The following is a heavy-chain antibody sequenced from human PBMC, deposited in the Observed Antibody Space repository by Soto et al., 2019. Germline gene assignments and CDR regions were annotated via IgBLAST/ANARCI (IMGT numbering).Heavy chain of an antibody. D-gene: IGHD4-17*01. J-gene: IGHJ4*02. V-gene: IGHV3-11*05. CDR3: ARDYGRLDY. CDR2: ISSSRSIT. Sequence: QVQLVESGGGLVKPGGSLRLSCAASGFTFSDYYMSWIRQAPGKGLEWVSYISSSRSITNYADSVKGRFTISKDNARNSLSLQRNSLRAEDTAVYYCARDYGRLDYWGQGALVTVSS. CDR1: GFTFSDYY.